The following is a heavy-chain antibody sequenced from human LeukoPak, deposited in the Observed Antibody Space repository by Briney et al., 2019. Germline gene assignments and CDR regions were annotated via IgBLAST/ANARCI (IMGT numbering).Heavy chain of an antibody. J-gene: IGHJ1*01. Sequence: GGSLRLSCTVSGFTLSSYEMSWIRQAPGKGLEWVSSIDYGGGSGHNADSVKGRFTISRDNSNNTLFLHLNSLRGEDTAVYYCTRNSGWYGLSWGQGTLVTVSS. CDR2: IDYGGGSG. CDR3: TRNSGWYGLS. D-gene: IGHD6-19*01. V-gene: IGHV3-23*01. CDR1: GFTLSSYE.